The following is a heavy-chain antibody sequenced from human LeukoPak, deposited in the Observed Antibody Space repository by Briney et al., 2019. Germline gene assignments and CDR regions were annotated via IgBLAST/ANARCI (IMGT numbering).Heavy chain of an antibody. J-gene: IGHJ5*02. Sequence: PGGSLRLSCAASGFTVNSNYMSWIRQAPGKGLEWVSYISSSGSTIYYADSVKGRFTISRDNAKNSLYLQMNSLRAEDTAVYYCARDKDDYGSGNHWFDPWGQGTLVTVSS. CDR3: ARDKDDYGSGNHWFDP. D-gene: IGHD3-10*01. CDR1: GFTVNSNY. CDR2: ISSSGSTI. V-gene: IGHV3-11*01.